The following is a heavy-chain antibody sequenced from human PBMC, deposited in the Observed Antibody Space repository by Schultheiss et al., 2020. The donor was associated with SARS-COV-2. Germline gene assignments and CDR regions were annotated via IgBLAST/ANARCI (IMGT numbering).Heavy chain of an antibody. CDR1: GGSISSYY. CDR3: ARGGTMVRGVIIKPNYFDY. Sequence: SETLSLTCTVSGGSISSYYWSWIRQPPGKGLEWIGYIHYSGTTNYNPSLKSRVTISVDTSKNQFSLKLSSVTAADTAVYYCARGGTMVRGVIIKPNYFDYWGQGTLVTVSS. J-gene: IGHJ4*02. CDR2: IHYSGTT. D-gene: IGHD3-10*01. V-gene: IGHV4-59*01.